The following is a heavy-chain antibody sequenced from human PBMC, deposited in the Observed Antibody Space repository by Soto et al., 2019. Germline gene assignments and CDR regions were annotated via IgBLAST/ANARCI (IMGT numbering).Heavy chain of an antibody. D-gene: IGHD1-26*01. CDR2: IYHDGSS. Sequence: QVQLHESGPGLVKPSGTLSLTCAVSGGSINTGDSITNGHWWGWVRQPPGKGLEWIGEIYHDGSSNYKTTRKRRDTMSVDKSKNQFSLNRRSVTAADTAIYYCTRTFHRSGVGYFDYGMDVWGQGTTVTVSS. J-gene: IGHJ6*02. CDR3: TRTFHRSGVGYFDYGMDV. V-gene: IGHV4-39*07. CDR1: GGSINTGDSITNGHW.